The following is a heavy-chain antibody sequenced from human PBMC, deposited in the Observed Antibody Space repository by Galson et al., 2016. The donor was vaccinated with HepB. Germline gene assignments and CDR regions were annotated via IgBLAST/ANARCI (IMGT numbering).Heavy chain of an antibody. V-gene: IGHV3-48*01. CDR3: ARESPTTAGAFDI. Sequence: SLRLSCAASGFTFSSYSMNWARQAPGKGLEWVSYISSSSSTIYYADSVKGRFTISRDNSKNTLYLQMNSLRAEDTAVYYCARESPTTAGAFDIWGQGTMVTVSS. CDR2: ISSSSSTI. CDR1: GFTFSSYS. J-gene: IGHJ3*02. D-gene: IGHD4-17*01.